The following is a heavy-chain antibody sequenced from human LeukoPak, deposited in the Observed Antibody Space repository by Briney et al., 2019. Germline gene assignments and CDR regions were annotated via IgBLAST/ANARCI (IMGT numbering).Heavy chain of an antibody. J-gene: IGHJ4*02. V-gene: IGHV6-1*01. CDR1: GDSVSSNSAA. CDR3: ARDVGSGWSSFDY. CDR2: TYYRSGWNN. Sequence: SQTLSLTCAISGDSVSSNSAAWNRIRQSPSRGLEWLGRTYYRSGWNNDYAVSVKSRITINPDTSKNQFSLQLNSVTPEDTAVYYCARDVGSGWSSFDYWGQGTLVTVSS. D-gene: IGHD6-19*01.